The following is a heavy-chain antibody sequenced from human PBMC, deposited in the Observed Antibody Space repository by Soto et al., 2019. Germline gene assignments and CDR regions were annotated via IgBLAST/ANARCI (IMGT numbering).Heavy chain of an antibody. V-gene: IGHV3-33*01. CDR2: IWYDGSNK. D-gene: IGHD4-17*01. Sequence: QVQLVESGGGVVQSGRSLRLSCAASGFSFSTHGMHWVRQAPGKGLEWVALIWYDGSNKYYPDSVKGRFTISRDNSKNTRYLQMNSLSAEDTAVYYCSRVGYYGDSRVYFDYWGQGALVTVSS. CDR3: SRVGYYGDSRVYFDY. CDR1: GFSFSTHG. J-gene: IGHJ4*02.